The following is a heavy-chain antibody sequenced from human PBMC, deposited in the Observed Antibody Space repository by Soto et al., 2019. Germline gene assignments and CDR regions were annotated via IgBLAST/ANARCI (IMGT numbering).Heavy chain of an antibody. Sequence: SETLSLTCTVSGDSLSSRGYYWTWVRQHPGKGLEWIGYIYHSGSTFYNPSLKSRLTISVDKSKNQFSLKLSSVTAADTAVYYCARVSGSYYYGMDVWGQGTTVTVSS. V-gene: IGHV4-31*03. CDR3: ARVSGSYYYGMDV. CDR1: GDSLSSRGYY. CDR2: IYHSGST. D-gene: IGHD1-26*01. J-gene: IGHJ6*02.